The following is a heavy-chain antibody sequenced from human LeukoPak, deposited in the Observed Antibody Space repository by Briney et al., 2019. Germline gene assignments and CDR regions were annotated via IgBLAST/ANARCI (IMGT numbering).Heavy chain of an antibody. CDR1: GYTFTSYG. V-gene: IGHV1-8*03. D-gene: IGHD1-14*01. CDR2: MNPNSGNT. Sequence: ASVKVSCKASGYTFTSYGISWVRQATGQGLEWMGWMNPNSGNTGYAQKFQGRVTITRNTSISTAYMELSSLRSEDTAVYYCARGALPRRGHYFDYWGQGTLVTVSS. CDR3: ARGALPRRGHYFDY. J-gene: IGHJ4*02.